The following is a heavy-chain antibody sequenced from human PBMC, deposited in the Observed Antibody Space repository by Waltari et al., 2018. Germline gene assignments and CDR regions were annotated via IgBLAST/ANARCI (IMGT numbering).Heavy chain of an antibody. J-gene: IGHJ2*01. V-gene: IGHV3-64*01. CDR3: ARELGGWSFFDL. Sequence: EVQLVESGGGLVQPGGSLRLSGAASGFTFSSYAMHWFRQAPGKGLEYVSAISHNGNTPYYANSVKGRFTISRDNSKNTLYLQMGSLRAEDMAVYYCARELGGWSFFDLWGRGSLVTVSS. CDR2: ISHNGNTP. CDR1: GFTFSSYA. D-gene: IGHD6-19*01.